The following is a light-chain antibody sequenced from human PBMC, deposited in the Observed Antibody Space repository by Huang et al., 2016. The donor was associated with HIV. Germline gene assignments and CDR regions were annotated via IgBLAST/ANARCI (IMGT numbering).Light chain of an antibody. Sequence: DIQMTQSPSSLSASVGDRVTITCQASQDISNYLNWYQQKPGKAPKLLVYDASNLEAGVPSRFSGNTSGTHFTFTISSLRPEDIATYYCQQYDDFPLTFGGGTKVEIK. V-gene: IGKV1-33*01. CDR3: QQYDDFPLT. CDR1: QDISNY. CDR2: DAS. J-gene: IGKJ4*01.